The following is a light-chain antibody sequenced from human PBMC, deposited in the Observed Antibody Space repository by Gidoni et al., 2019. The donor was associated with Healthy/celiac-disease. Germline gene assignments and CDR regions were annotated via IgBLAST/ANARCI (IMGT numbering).Light chain of an antibody. CDR2: KDS. V-gene: IGLV3-25*03. J-gene: IGLJ1*01. Sequence: SYELTQPPSVSVSPGQTARITCSGDALPKQYAYWYQQKPGQAPVLVIYKDSARPSGIPERFSGASSGTTVTVTISGVQAEDEADYYCQSADSSGTYVFGTGTKVTVL. CDR3: QSADSSGTYV. CDR1: ALPKQY.